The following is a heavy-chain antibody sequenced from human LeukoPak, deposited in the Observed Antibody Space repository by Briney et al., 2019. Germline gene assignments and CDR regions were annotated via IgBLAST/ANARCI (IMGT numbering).Heavy chain of an antibody. CDR2: IYPGDSDT. Sequence: GESLKISCKASGYNFNTYWLGWVRQMPGKGLEWMGIIYPGDSDTRYSPSFQGRVTISADKSISTAYLQWRSLKASDTAMYYCARHRSSLNYYNSLDYWGQGTLVTVSS. CDR3: ARHRSSLNYYNSLDY. V-gene: IGHV5-51*01. D-gene: IGHD3-22*01. CDR1: GYNFNTYW. J-gene: IGHJ4*02.